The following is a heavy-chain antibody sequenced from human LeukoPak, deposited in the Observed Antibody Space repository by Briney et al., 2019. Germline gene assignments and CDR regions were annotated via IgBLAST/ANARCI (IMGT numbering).Heavy chain of an antibody. CDR3: AKVHDRIKGYSSGWYIPPYDY. V-gene: IGHV3-23*01. J-gene: IGHJ4*02. Sequence: GGSLRLSCAASGFTFSSYAMSWVRPAPGKGLEWVSAISGSGGSTYYADSAKGRFTISRDNSKNTLYLQMNSLRDEDTDVYYCAKVHDRIKGYSSGWYIPPYDYWGQGTLVTVSS. CDR2: ISGSGGST. CDR1: GFTFSSYA. D-gene: IGHD6-19*01.